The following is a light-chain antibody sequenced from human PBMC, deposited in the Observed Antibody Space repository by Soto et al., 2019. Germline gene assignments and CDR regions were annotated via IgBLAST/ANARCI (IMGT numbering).Light chain of an antibody. CDR3: CSYAGSNTYV. Sequence: QSALTQPASVSASPGQSITISCTGRSSDVGGYNLVSWYQQHPGKAPQLMIFGATYRPSGVSNRFSASTSGNTASLTISGPQAEDEADYYCCSYAGSNTYVFGTGTKLTVL. CDR2: GAT. V-gene: IGLV2-23*01. J-gene: IGLJ1*01. CDR1: SSDVGGYNL.